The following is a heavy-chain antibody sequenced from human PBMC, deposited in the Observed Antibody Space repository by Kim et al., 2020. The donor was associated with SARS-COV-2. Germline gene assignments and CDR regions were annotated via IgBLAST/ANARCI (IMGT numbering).Heavy chain of an antibody. CDR3: ARDSRLGYCSSTSCYWGEYYYYGMDV. J-gene: IGHJ6*02. Sequence: ASVKVSCKASGYTFTSYGISWVRQAPGQGLEWMGWISAYNGNTNYAQKLQGRVTMTTDTSTSTAYMELRSLRSDDTAVYYCARDSRLGYCSSTSCYWGEYYYYGMDVWGQGTTVTVSS. CDR2: ISAYNGNT. CDR1: GYTFTSYG. V-gene: IGHV1-18*01. D-gene: IGHD2-2*01.